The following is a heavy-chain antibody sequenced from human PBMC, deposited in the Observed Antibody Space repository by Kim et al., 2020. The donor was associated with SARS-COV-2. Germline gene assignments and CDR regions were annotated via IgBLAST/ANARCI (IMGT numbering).Heavy chain of an antibody. Sequence: SETLSLTCTVSGGSISSGGYYWSWIRQHPGKGLEWIGYIYYSGSTYYNPSLKSRVTISVDTSKNQFSLKLSSVTAADTAVYYCARDMGLGPNDYVWGSYTGPREDWFDPWGQGTLVTVSS. CDR1: GGSISSGGYY. V-gene: IGHV4-31*03. D-gene: IGHD3-16*01. J-gene: IGHJ5*02. CDR3: ARDMGLGPNDYVWGSYTGPREDWFDP. CDR2: IYYSGST.